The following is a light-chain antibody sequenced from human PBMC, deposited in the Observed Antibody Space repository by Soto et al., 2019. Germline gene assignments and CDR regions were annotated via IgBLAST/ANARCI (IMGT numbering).Light chain of an antibody. J-gene: IGLJ1*01. CDR3: QSYESSLSAAV. Sequence: QSVLTQPPSVSGAPGQRVTISCTGSSSNIGAGYDVHWYQQLPGTAPKLLIYGNSNRPSGVPDRFSGSKSGTSASLAITGLQAEDEADYYCQSYESSLSAAVFGTGTKVTVL. V-gene: IGLV1-40*01. CDR2: GNS. CDR1: SSNIGAGYD.